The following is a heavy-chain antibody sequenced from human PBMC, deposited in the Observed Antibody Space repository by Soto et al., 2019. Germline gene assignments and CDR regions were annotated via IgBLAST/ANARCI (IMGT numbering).Heavy chain of an antibody. V-gene: IGHV4-59*01. CDR3: ARAIGSYSSGFDY. CDR2: IYYSGST. Sequence: TLSLTCTVSGGSISSYYWSWIRQPPGKGLEWIGYIYYSGSTNYNPSLKSRVTISVDTSKNQFSLKLSSVTAADTAVYYCARAIGSYSSGFDYWGQGTLVTVSS. D-gene: IGHD6-19*01. J-gene: IGHJ4*02. CDR1: GGSISSYY.